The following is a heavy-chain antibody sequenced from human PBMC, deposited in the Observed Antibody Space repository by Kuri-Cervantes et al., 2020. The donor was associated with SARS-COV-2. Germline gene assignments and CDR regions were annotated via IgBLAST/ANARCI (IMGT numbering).Heavy chain of an antibody. V-gene: IGHV4-4*07. CDR1: GFSISSYY. Sequence: SETLSLTCTVSGFSISSYYWSWIRQPAGKGLEWIGRIYTSGSTNYNPSLKSRVTMSVDTSKNQFSLKLSSVAAADTDVYYCARDMGGEAYCGGDCYFDDWGQGTLVTVSS. J-gene: IGHJ4*02. D-gene: IGHD2-21*01. CDR2: IYTSGST. CDR3: ARDMGGEAYCGGDCYFDD.